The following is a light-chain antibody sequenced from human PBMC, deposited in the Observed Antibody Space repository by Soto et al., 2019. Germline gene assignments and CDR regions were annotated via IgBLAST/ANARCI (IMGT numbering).Light chain of an antibody. J-gene: IGKJ3*01. CDR2: GAS. CDR3: QQYGSSPLFT. V-gene: IGKV3-20*01. CDR1: QSVSSSY. Sequence: EIVLPQSPGTLSLSPGERATLSCRASQSVSSSYLAWYQQKPGQAPRLLIYGASGRATGIPDRFSGSGSGTDFTLTISSLETEDVAVYYCQQYGSSPLFTFGHGTKVDIK.